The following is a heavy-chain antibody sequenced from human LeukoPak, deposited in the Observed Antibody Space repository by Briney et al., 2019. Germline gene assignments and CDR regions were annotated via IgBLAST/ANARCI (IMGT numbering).Heavy chain of an antibody. CDR1: GFTFSSYA. D-gene: IGHD6-19*01. CDR2: VLNDGSNK. Sequence: GRSLRLSCAASGFTFSSYAMHWVRQAPGKGLEWVAVVLNDGSNKYYADSVKGRFTISRDNSKNTLYLQMNSLRAEDTAVYYCAKDTSGWDYWGQGTLVTVSS. CDR3: AKDTSGWDY. V-gene: IGHV3-30-3*01. J-gene: IGHJ4*02.